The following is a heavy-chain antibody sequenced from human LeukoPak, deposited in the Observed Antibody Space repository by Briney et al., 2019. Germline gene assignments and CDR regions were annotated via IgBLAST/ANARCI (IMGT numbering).Heavy chain of an antibody. Sequence: SETLSLTCAVYGGSFSGYYWSWIRQPPGKGLEWIGEINHSGSTNYNPSLKSRVTISVDTSKNQFSLKLSSVTAADTAVYYCARGRFYGSGSYMGSYYFDYWGQGTLVTVSS. D-gene: IGHD3-10*01. CDR1: GGSFSGYY. CDR2: INHSGST. V-gene: IGHV4-34*01. CDR3: ARGRFYGSGSYMGSYYFDY. J-gene: IGHJ4*02.